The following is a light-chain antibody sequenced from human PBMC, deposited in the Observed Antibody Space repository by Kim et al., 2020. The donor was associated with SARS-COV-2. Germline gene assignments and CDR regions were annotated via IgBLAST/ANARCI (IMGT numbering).Light chain of an antibody. Sequence: GQTLTISCTGTSRDVGGYNEDSWHQQPPGEAPNLMICDVSGPPSGVSHLFSGSTGGNAASLTISGHQAEDEADYCGGSDRSSSHVVFGGGTKLTVL. J-gene: IGLJ2*01. CDR2: DVS. V-gene: IGLV2-14*03. CDR3: GSDRSSSHVV. CDR1: SRDVGGYNE.